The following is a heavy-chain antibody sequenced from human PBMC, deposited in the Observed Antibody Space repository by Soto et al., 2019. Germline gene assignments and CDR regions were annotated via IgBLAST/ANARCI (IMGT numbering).Heavy chain of an antibody. D-gene: IGHD3-16*01. CDR3: ATPYYFNH. CDR2: ISDDSSYI. V-gene: IGHV3-21*06. J-gene: IGHJ1*01. Sequence: GPLRLSCAASVFMFSAYTMNWVRQAPGKGLEWLSSISDDSSYIDYADSLRGRFTVSRDNARNSLYLQIDSLGVEDTAVYYCATPYYFNHWGPGTLVTVSS. CDR1: VFMFSAYT.